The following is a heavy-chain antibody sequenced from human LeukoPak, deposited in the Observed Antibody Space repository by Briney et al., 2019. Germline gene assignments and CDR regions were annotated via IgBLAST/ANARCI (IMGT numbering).Heavy chain of an antibody. Sequence: GEPLKISCKGSGYSFTSYWIGWVRQMPGKGLEWMGIIYPGDSDTRYSPSFQGQVTISADKSISTAYLQWSSLKASDTAMYYCARLGTFGSTSHYGMDVWGQGTTVTVSS. V-gene: IGHV5-51*01. CDR3: ARLGTFGSTSHYGMDV. D-gene: IGHD2-2*01. J-gene: IGHJ6*02. CDR1: GYSFTSYW. CDR2: IYPGDSDT.